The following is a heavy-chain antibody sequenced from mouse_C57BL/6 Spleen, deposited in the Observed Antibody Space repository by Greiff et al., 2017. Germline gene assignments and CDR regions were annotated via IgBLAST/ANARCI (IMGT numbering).Heavy chain of an antibody. J-gene: IGHJ4*01. CDR2: IHPNSGST. Sequence: QVQLQQPGAELVKPGASVKLSCKASGYTFTSYWMHWVKQRPGQGLEWIGMIHPNSGSTNYNEKFKSKATLTVDKSSSTAYMQLSSLTSEDSAVYYCARRNDYHAMDYWGQGTSVTVSS. CDR1: GYTFTSYW. V-gene: IGHV1-64*01. CDR3: ARRNDYHAMDY.